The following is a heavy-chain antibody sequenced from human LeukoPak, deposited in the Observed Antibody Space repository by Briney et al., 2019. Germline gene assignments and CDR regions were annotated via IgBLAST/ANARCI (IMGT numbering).Heavy chain of an antibody. V-gene: IGHV3-73*01. D-gene: IGHD2-21*01. Sequence: GGSLRLSCAASGFTFSGSAMHWVRQASGKGLEWVGRIRSKANSYATAYAASVKGRFTISRDDSKNTAYLQMNSLKTEDTAVYYCTRQLLDYYYYYMDVWGKETTVTVSS. J-gene: IGHJ6*03. CDR3: TRQLLDYYYYYMDV. CDR2: IRSKANSYAT. CDR1: GFTFSGSA.